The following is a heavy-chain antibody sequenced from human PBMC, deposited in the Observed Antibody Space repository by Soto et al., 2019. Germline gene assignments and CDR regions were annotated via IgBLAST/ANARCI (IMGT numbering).Heavy chain of an antibody. CDR2: IYQSRTT. V-gene: IGHV4-59*01. CDR3: AGGRGVSGLFDY. CDR1: GGSISSYY. Sequence: SETLSLTCSVSGGSISSYYWSWIRQPPGKGLEWIGYIYQSRTTNYNPSLKSRVTIAVDTPRNQFSLRLSSVTAADTAVYYCAGGRGVSGLFDYWGQGTLVTVSS. D-gene: IGHD2-8*01. J-gene: IGHJ4*02.